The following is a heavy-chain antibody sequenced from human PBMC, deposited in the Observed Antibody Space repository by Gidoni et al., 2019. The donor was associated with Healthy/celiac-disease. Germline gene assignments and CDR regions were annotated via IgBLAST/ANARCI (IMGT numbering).Heavy chain of an antibody. D-gene: IGHD4-17*01. CDR3: ARDHYGDYGRWYFDL. CDR2: IYYSGST. CDR1: GGSISSGGYY. Sequence: QVQLQESGPGLVKPSQTLSLTCTVSGGSISSGGYYWSWIRQHPGKGLEWIGYIYYSGSTYYNPALKSRVTISVDTSKNQFSLKLSSVTAADTAVYYCARDHYGDYGRWYFDLWGRGTLVTVSS. J-gene: IGHJ2*01. V-gene: IGHV4-31*03.